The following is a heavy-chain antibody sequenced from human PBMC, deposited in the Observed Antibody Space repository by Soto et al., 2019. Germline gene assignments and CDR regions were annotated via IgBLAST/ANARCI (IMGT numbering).Heavy chain of an antibody. J-gene: IGHJ4*02. V-gene: IGHV3-23*01. D-gene: IGHD6-19*01. CDR3: ATRSSGWYFDY. CDR1: GFTFSSYA. Sequence: EVPLLESGGGLVQPGGSLRLSCAASGFTFSSYAMSWVRQAPGKGLEWVSVISGSGGSTYYADSVKGRFTISRDNSKNTLYLQMNSLRAEDTAVYYCATRSSGWYFDYWGQGTLVTVSS. CDR2: ISGSGGST.